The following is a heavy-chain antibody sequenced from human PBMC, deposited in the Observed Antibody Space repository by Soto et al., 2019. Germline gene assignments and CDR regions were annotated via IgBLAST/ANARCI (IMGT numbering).Heavy chain of an antibody. J-gene: IGHJ4*02. Sequence: GGSLRLSCAASGFTFSSYSMNWVRQAPGKGLEWVSSISSSSSYIYYADSVKGRFTISRDNAKNSLYLQMNSLRAEDTAVYYCARDRITMVRGVLDWGQGTLVTAPQ. CDR1: GFTFSSYS. CDR3: ARDRITMVRGVLD. CDR2: ISSSSSYI. V-gene: IGHV3-21*01. D-gene: IGHD3-10*01.